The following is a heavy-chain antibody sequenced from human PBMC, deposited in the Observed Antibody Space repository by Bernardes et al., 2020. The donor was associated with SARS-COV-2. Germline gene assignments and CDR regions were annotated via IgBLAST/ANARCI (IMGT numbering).Heavy chain of an antibody. CDR3: AKGDDDNWRGWFDC. Sequence: GGSLRLSCAASGFSFSSYGMSWVLQAPGKGLEWVSATVSSGGSTYYADSVKGRFTISRDNSKSTLYLQMNSLRADDSAVYYCAKGDDDNWRGWFDCWGQGTLVTVSS. CDR2: TVSSGGST. J-gene: IGHJ4*02. CDR1: GFSFSSYG. D-gene: IGHD1-1*01. V-gene: IGHV3-23*01.